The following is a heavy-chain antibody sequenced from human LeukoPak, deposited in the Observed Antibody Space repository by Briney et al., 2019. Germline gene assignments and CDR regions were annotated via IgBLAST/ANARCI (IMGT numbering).Heavy chain of an antibody. Sequence: GASVKVSCKASGGTFSSYAISWVRQAPGQGLEWMGGIIPIFGTANYAQKFQGRVTITADESTSTAYMELSSLRSEDTAVYYCAGGSSWPNRPNYYYYYMDVWGKGTTVTISS. D-gene: IGHD6-13*01. CDR2: IIPIFGTA. V-gene: IGHV1-69*13. J-gene: IGHJ6*03. CDR1: GGTFSSYA. CDR3: AGGSSWPNRPNYYYYYMDV.